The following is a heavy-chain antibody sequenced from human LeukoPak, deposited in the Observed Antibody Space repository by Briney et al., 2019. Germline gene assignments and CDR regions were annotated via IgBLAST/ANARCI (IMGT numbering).Heavy chain of an antibody. J-gene: IGHJ4*02. CDR3: ARARYYYDSSGYRLDY. CDR1: GGSFSGYY. V-gene: IGHV4-34*01. CDR2: INHSGST. D-gene: IGHD3-22*01. Sequence: PSETLSLTCAVYGGSFSGYYWSWIRQPPGKGLEWIGEINHSGSTNYNPSLKSRVTISVDTSKNQFSLKLSSVTAADTAVYYCARARYYYDSSGYRLDYWGQGTLVTVSS.